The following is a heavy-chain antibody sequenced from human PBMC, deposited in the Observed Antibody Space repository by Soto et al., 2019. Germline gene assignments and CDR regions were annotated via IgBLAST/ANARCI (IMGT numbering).Heavy chain of an antibody. CDR2: INPSGGST. V-gene: IGHV1-46*03. CDR3: ARDGGWHRHKYYFAY. CDR1: GYTFTSYY. Sequence: GASVKVSCKASGYTFTSYYMHCVRQAPGQGLEWMGIINPSGGSTSYAQKFQGRVTMTRDTSTSTVYMELSSLRSEDTAVYYCARDGGWHRHKYYFAYWGQGTLVTVSS. J-gene: IGHJ4*02. D-gene: IGHD6-19*01.